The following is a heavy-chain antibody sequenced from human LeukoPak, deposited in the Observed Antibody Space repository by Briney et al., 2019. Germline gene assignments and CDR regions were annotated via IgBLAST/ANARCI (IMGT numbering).Heavy chain of an antibody. V-gene: IGHV4-34*01. CDR1: SESFIGYF. D-gene: IGHD3-10*01. J-gene: IGHJ4*02. CDR3: ARGGKNTMVRGVIPPIY. CDR2: INHSEDT. Sequence: SETLSLTCAVYSESFIGYFWSWIRQPPGKGLEWIGEINHSEDTNYNPSLKSRVTISVDTSKNQFSLKLSSVTAADTAVYYCARGGKNTMVRGVIPPIYWGQGTLATVSS.